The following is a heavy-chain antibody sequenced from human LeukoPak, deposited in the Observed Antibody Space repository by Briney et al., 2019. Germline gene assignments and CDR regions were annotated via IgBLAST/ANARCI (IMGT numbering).Heavy chain of an antibody. V-gene: IGHV3-48*01. CDR2: ISSSSSTI. D-gene: IGHD3-16*01. CDR3: ARAQEWTLGGREDY. CDR1: GFTFSSYE. Sequence: PGGSLRLSCAASGFTFSSYEMNWVRQAPGKGLEWVSYISSSSSTIYYADSVKGRFTISRDNAKNSLYLQMNSLRAEDTAVYYCARAQEWTLGGREDYWGQGTLVTVSS. J-gene: IGHJ4*02.